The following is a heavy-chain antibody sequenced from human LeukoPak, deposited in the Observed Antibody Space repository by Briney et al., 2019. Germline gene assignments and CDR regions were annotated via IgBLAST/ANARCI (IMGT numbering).Heavy chain of an antibody. D-gene: IGHD2-2*01. Sequence: SVKVSCKASGGTFSSYAISWVRQAPGQGLEWMGGIIPIFGTANYAQKFQGRVTITTDESTSTAYMELSSLRSEDTAVYYCARAMGNNVVVPAATYYYYYYMDVWGKGTTVTVSS. J-gene: IGHJ6*03. CDR1: GGTFSSYA. CDR2: IIPIFGTA. V-gene: IGHV1-69*05. CDR3: ARAMGNNVVVPAATYYYYYYMDV.